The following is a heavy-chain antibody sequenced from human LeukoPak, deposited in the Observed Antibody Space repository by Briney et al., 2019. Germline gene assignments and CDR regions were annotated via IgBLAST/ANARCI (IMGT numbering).Heavy chain of an antibody. Sequence: GGSLRLSCAASGFSLSAYWMSWLRLAPGKGLEWVANIKPDGSVRNYVDSVGGRFTISRDNAKNSLYLQMNSLTDEDTAVYHCARDWGVTEKGIDFWGQGTVVTVAS. V-gene: IGHV3-7*01. CDR2: IKPDGSVR. J-gene: IGHJ4*02. CDR1: GFSLSAYW. CDR3: ARDWGVTEKGIDF. D-gene: IGHD3-10*01.